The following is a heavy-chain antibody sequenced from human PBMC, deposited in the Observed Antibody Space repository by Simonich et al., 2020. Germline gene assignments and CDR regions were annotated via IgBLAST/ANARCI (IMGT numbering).Heavy chain of an antibody. CDR1: GFTFSSYG. CDR3: AREAGDLWYFDL. D-gene: IGHD7-27*01. V-gene: IGHV3-74*01. Sequence: EVQLVESGGGLVQTGGSLRLSCAASGFTFSSYGMHWVRLAPGKGLRVVSRIHSDESITSYADSVKGRFTISRDNAKNTLYLQMNSLGAEDTAVYYCAREAGDLWYFDLWGRGTLVTVSS. J-gene: IGHJ2*01. CDR2: IHSDESIT.